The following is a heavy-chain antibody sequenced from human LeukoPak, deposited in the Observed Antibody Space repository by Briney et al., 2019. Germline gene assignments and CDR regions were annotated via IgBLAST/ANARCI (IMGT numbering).Heavy chain of an antibody. CDR3: ARACSSTSCFTFFDY. D-gene: IGHD2-2*01. Sequence: PSETLSLTCAVSGGSISSGGYSWSWIRQPPGKGLEWIGYIYHSGSTYYNPSLKSRVTISVDRSKNQFSQKLSSVTAADTAVYYCARACSSTSCFTFFDYWGQGTLVTVSS. V-gene: IGHV4-30-2*01. CDR1: GGSISSGGYS. J-gene: IGHJ4*02. CDR2: IYHSGST.